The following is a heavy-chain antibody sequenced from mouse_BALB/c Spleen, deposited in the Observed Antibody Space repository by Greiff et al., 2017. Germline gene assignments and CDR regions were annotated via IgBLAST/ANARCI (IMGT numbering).Heavy chain of an antibody. CDR2: ISSGGST. Sequence: DVMLVESGGGLVKPGGSLKLSCAASGFTFSSYAMSWVRQTPEKRLEWVASISSGGSTYYPDSVKGRFTISRDNARNILYLQMSSLRSEDTAMYYCARVGGTVVATSYYAMDYWGQGTSVTVSS. V-gene: IGHV5-6-5*01. CDR1: GFTFSSYA. D-gene: IGHD1-1*01. CDR3: ARVGGTVVATSYYAMDY. J-gene: IGHJ4*01.